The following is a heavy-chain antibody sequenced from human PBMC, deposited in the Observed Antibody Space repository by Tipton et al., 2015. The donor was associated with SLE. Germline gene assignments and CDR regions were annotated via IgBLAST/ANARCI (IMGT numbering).Heavy chain of an antibody. D-gene: IGHD2-21*01. Sequence: LRLSCTVSGGSISSYYWSWIRQPPGKGLEWIGYIYYSGSTNYNPSLKSRVTISVGTSKNQFSLKLSSVTAADTAVYYCARAGGESDYWGQGTLVTVSS. CDR2: IYYSGST. J-gene: IGHJ4*02. V-gene: IGHV4-59*01. CDR1: GGSISSYY. CDR3: ARAGGESDY.